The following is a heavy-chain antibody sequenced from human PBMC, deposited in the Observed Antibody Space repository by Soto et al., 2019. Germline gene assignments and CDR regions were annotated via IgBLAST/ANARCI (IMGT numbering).Heavy chain of an antibody. CDR1: GYTFRGYG. V-gene: IGHV3-48*02. D-gene: IGHD1-26*01. CDR2: ISSDETIV. Sequence: EVQVVASGGGLVQPGGSLRLSCEGFGYTFRGYGMIWVRQAPGKGLECVSYISSDETIVNYADSLKGRFTISRDSAKNSLLLQMNSLRDEDTAVYNWVRGGGLGTTCGYDWAQGAQVTVSS. J-gene: IGHJ4*02. CDR3: VRGGGLGTTCGYD.